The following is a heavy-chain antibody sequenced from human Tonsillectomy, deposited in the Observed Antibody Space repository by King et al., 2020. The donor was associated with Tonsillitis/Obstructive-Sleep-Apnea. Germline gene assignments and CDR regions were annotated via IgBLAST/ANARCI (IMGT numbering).Heavy chain of an antibody. J-gene: IGHJ6*03. D-gene: IGHD2-2*01. Sequence: VRLVESGAEVKKPGESLKISCKGSGYSFTSYLIAWVRHMPGKGLEWMGILYPDDSDTRYSASFQGQGTISADKSISTAYLQWSSLKASDTAMYYCARGSTDYYYYMDVWGKGTTVTVSS. CDR3: ARGSTDYYYYMDV. CDR2: LYPDDSDT. V-gene: IGHV5-51*01. CDR1: GYSFTSYL.